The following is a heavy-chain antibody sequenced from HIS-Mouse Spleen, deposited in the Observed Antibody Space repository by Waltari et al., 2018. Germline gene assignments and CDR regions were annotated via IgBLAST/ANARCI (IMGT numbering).Heavy chain of an antibody. J-gene: IGHJ4*02. Sequence: QVQLQESGPGLVKPSETPALTCPVPGGSISSYSWSWIRQPPGKGLEWIGYIYYSGSTNYNPSLKSRVTISVDTSKNQFSLKLSSVTAADTAVYYCARGGLLAATYYFDYWGQGTLVTVSS. V-gene: IGHV4-59*08. CDR1: GGSISSYS. D-gene: IGHD2-15*01. CDR3: ARGGLLAATYYFDY. CDR2: IYYSGST.